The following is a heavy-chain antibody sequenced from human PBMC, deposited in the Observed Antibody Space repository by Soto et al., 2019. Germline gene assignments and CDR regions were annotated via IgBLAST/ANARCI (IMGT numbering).Heavy chain of an antibody. CDR3: AKDDYGDQGGFDY. Sequence: QVQLVESGGGVVEPGRSLRLSCAASGFTFSIYGMHWVRQAPGKGLEWVAVISYAGSDKYYGDSVKGRFTISRDNSKNTLYLQMNSLRTEDTAIYYWAKDDYGDQGGFDYWGQGTLVSVSS. D-gene: IGHD4-17*01. CDR1: GFTFSIYG. CDR2: ISYAGSDK. V-gene: IGHV3-30*18. J-gene: IGHJ4*02.